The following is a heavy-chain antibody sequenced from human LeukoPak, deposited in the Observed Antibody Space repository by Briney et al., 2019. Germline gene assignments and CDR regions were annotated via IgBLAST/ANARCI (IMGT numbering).Heavy chain of an antibody. CDR3: ARDIFRAGTGDY. Sequence: PGGSLRLSCAASGFTFSSYSMNWVRQAPGKGLEWVSSISSSSSYIYYADSVKGRFTISRDNAKNSLYLQMNSLRAEDTAVYYCARDIFRAGTGDYWGQGTLVTVSS. V-gene: IGHV3-21*01. CDR1: GFTFSSYS. D-gene: IGHD6-13*01. CDR2: ISSSSSYI. J-gene: IGHJ4*02.